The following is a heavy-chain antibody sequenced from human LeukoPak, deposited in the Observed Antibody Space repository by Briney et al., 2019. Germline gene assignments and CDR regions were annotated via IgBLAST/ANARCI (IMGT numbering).Heavy chain of an antibody. CDR3: ARLSIAMVRGVMYDHFDY. D-gene: IGHD3-10*01. J-gene: IGHJ4*02. Sequence: HSGTLSLTCTVTGGSISSSSYYWGWIRQPPGKGLEWIGSIYYSGSTYYNPSLKSRVTISVDTSKNQFSLKLSSVTAADTAVYYCARLSIAMVRGVMYDHFDYWGQGTLVTVSS. V-gene: IGHV4-39*01. CDR1: GGSISSSSYY. CDR2: IYYSGST.